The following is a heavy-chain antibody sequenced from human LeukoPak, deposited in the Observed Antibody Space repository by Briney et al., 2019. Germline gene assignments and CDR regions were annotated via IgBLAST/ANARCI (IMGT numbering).Heavy chain of an antibody. CDR2: IKQDGSEK. Sequence: PGGSLRLSCAASGFTFSSYEMNWVRQAPGKGLEWVANIKQDGSEKNYVDSVEGRFTISRDNAKNSLYLQMNSLGAEDTAVYYCARHRSSFGVVIMGAFDMWGQGTMVTVSS. V-gene: IGHV3-7*01. J-gene: IGHJ3*02. CDR1: GFTFSSYE. D-gene: IGHD3-3*01. CDR3: ARHRSSFGVVIMGAFDM.